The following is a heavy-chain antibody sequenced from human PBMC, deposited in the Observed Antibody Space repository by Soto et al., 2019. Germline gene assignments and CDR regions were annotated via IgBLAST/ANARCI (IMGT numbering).Heavy chain of an antibody. D-gene: IGHD4-4*01. CDR2: ISYDGSDA. Sequence: GGSLRLSCAASGFTFSSYVFHWVLQAPGKGLEWLAVISYDGSDAYYADSVKGRFTISRDTSKSTVYLQINSLRAEDTAVYYCAKDYRRQYYYYGMEVWGQGTTVTVSS. CDR3: AKDYRRQYYYYGMEV. J-gene: IGHJ6*02. CDR1: GFTFSSYV. V-gene: IGHV3-30*18.